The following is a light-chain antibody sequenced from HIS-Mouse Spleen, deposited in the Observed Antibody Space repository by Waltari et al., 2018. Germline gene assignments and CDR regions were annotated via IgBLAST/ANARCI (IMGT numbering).Light chain of an antibody. J-gene: IGLJ2*01. CDR1: ALPQKY. CDR3: YSTDSSGNHRV. V-gene: IGLV3-10*01. CDR2: EDS. Sequence: SYELTQPPSVSVYPGQTARITCSGDALPQKYAYWYQQKSGQAPGLVIYEDSKRPSGIPERFSGSSSGTMATLTISGAQVEDEADYYCYSTDSSGNHRVFGGGTKLTVL.